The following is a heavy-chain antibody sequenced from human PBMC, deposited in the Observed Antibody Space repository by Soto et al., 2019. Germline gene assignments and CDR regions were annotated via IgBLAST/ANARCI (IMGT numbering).Heavy chain of an antibody. CDR1: GGSISSYY. CDR3: AREPRRGYGSGGSCHRGPYFDY. CDR2: IYYSGSN. V-gene: IGHV4-59*01. D-gene: IGHD2-15*01. Sequence: QVQLQESGPGLVKPSETLSLTCTVSGGSISSYYWSWIRQPPGKGLEWIGYIYYSGSNNYNPSLKSRVTIAVDTSKNQFSLKLSSVTAADTAVYYCAREPRRGYGSGGSCHRGPYFDYWGQGTLVTVSS. J-gene: IGHJ4*02.